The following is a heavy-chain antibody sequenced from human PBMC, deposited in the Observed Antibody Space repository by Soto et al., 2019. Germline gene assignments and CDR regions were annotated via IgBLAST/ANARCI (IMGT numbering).Heavy chain of an antibody. CDR3: ASSYGSGYRAFDY. CDR2: INPILSMS. Sequence: QVQLVQSGAEVKKPGSSVRVSCKASGDTFTFYSINWVRQAPGLGLEWMGRINPILSMSNYAQRFQGRVTMTAAKSTSTAYMELSSLRSEDTDMYYCASSYGSGYRAFDYWGQGALVTVSS. V-gene: IGHV1-69*02. D-gene: IGHD3-10*01. J-gene: IGHJ4*02. CDR1: GDTFTFYS.